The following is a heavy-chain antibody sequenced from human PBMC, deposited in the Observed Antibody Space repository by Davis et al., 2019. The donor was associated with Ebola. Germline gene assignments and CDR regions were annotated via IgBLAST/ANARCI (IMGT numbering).Heavy chain of an antibody. V-gene: IGHV3-74*01. CDR1: GFTFSSYW. CDR2: INSDGRTT. D-gene: IGHD1-14*01. J-gene: IGHJ2*01. Sequence: PGGSLRLSCAASGFTFSSYWMHWVRQAPGKGLVWVSRINSDGRTTAYADSVKGRFTISRDNSKNTLYLQMSSLRAEDTAVYYCARDLPGGDWYFDLWGRGTLVTVSS. CDR3: ARDLPGGDWYFDL.